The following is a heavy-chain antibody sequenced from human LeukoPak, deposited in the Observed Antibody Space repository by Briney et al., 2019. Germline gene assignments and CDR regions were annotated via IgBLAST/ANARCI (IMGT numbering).Heavy chain of an antibody. CDR3: AREGYCSGGSCYPRHYFDY. J-gene: IGHJ4*02. CDR1: GGTFNSYD. V-gene: IGHV1-69*05. D-gene: IGHD2-15*01. CDR2: INPIFGTT. Sequence: SVKVSCKASGGTFNSYDINWVRQAPGQEMEWVGGINPIFGTTNYAQKFQGRVTITTDETTSTAYMELSSLTSDDTAVYYCAREGYCSGGSCYPRHYFDYWGQGTLVTVSS.